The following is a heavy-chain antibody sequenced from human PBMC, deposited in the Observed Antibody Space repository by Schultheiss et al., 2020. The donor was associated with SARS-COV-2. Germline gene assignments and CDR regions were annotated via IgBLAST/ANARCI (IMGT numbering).Heavy chain of an antibody. J-gene: IGHJ3*02. CDR3: ARDGRIVGATHDAFDI. CDR2: MNPNSGNT. D-gene: IGHD1-26*01. Sequence: ASVKVSCKASGYTFTSYGISWVRQATGQGLEWMGWMNPNSGNTGYAQKFQGRVTMTEDTSTDTAYMELSSLRSEDTAVYYCARDGRIVGATHDAFDIWGQGTMVTVSS. CDR1: GYTFTSYG. V-gene: IGHV1-8*02.